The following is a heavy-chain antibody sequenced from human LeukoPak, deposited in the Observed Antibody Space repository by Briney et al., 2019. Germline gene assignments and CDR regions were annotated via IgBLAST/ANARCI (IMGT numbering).Heavy chain of an antibody. CDR2: SDGSSA. CDR1: GFTFSGHW. J-gene: IGHJ4*02. Sequence: GGSLRLSCAASGFTFSGHWMHWVRQAPGKGLVWVSRSDGSSASYADSVKGRFTISRDSAKNTVYLQMNSLRAEDTAVYYCARTGTFYFDYWGQGTLVTVSS. D-gene: IGHD3-10*01. CDR3: ARTGTFYFDY. V-gene: IGHV3-74*01.